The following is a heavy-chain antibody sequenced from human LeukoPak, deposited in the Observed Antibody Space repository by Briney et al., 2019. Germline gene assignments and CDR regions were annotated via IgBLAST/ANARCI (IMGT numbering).Heavy chain of an antibody. D-gene: IGHD2-21*02. Sequence: ASVKVSCKASGYTFTSYDINWVRQATGQGLEWMGWMNPNSSNTGYAQKFQGRVTMTRNTSISTAYMELSSLRSEDTAVYYCARNVKGDTHAFDIWGQGTMVTVSS. J-gene: IGHJ3*02. CDR2: MNPNSSNT. V-gene: IGHV1-8*01. CDR1: GYTFTSYD. CDR3: ARNVKGDTHAFDI.